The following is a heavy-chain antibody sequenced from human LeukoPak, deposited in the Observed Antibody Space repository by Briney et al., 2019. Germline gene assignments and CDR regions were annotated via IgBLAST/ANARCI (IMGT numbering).Heavy chain of an antibody. V-gene: IGHV4-59*01. J-gene: IGHJ2*01. CDR1: GDFISRYY. D-gene: IGHD7-27*01. Sequence: PSETLSLTCTVSGDFISRYYWSWVRQPPGKGLEWLGYIYHTGTTSYNSSLKSRVTISVDTSKKHFSLRLTSVTAADTAMYYCARDPDGEYFDLWGRGTLVTVSS. CDR3: ARDPDGEYFDL. CDR2: IYHTGTT.